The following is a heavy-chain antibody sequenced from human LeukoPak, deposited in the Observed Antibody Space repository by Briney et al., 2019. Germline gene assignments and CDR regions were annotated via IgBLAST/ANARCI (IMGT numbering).Heavy chain of an antibody. J-gene: IGHJ6*02. CDR2: IWYDGSNK. V-gene: IGHV3-33*01. CDR3: ARVQSGSYRPAYYGMDV. D-gene: IGHD1-26*01. CDR1: GFTFSSYG. Sequence: GGSLRLSCAASGFTFSSYGMHWVRQAPGKGLEWVAVIWYDGSNKYYADSVKGRFTISRDNSKNTLYLQMNSLRAEDTAVYYCARVQSGSYRPAYYGMDVWGQGTTVTVSS.